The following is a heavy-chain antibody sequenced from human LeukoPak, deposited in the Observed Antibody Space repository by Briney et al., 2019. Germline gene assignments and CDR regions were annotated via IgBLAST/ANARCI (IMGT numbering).Heavy chain of an antibody. CDR3: AKPGKLGNYFDY. V-gene: IGHV3-23*01. CDR1: GFTFNNYG. CDR2: ISGSGGST. D-gene: IGHD7-27*01. Sequence: GGSLRLSCAASGFTFNNYGINWVRQAPGKGLEWVSAISGSGGSTYYADSVKGRFTISRDNSKNTLYLQMNSLRAEDTAVYYCAKPGKLGNYFDYWGQGTLVTVSS. J-gene: IGHJ4*02.